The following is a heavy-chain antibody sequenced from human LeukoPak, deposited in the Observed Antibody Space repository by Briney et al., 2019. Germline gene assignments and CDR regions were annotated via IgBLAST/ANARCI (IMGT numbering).Heavy chain of an antibody. CDR2: INPNSGGT. D-gene: IGHD4-17*01. V-gene: IGHV1-2*02. Sequence: GASVKVSCKASGYTFTGYYMHGVRQAPGQGREWMGWINPNSGGTNYAQKFQGRVTMTRDTSMSTAYMELSRRRSDHTGVYYCKRDFARDYGDFFDYWGQGTLVTVSS. CDR3: KRDFARDYGDFFDY. CDR1: GYTFTGYY. J-gene: IGHJ4*02.